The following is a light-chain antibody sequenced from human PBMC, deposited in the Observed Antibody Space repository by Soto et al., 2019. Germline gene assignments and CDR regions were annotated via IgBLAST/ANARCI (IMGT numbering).Light chain of an antibody. J-gene: IGKJ1*01. CDR2: AAS. Sequence: DIHLTQSPSTLSASVGDRVTITCRASQNISSWLAWYQQKPGKAPKVLIFAASSLQSGVPSRFSGSGSGTEFTLTICCLQPEDFATYYCLQVNAVFQTFGRGTKVEIK. CDR3: LQVNAVFQT. V-gene: IGKV1-5*01. CDR1: QNISSW.